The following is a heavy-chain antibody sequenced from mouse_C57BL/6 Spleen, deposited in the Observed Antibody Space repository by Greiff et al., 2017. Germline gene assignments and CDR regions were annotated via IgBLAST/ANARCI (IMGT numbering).Heavy chain of an antibody. CDR1: GYTFTSYG. Sequence: VQLQQSGAELARPGASVKLSCTASGYTFTSYGISWVKQSTGQGLEWIGEIYPRSGNTSYNEKFKGKATLTADKSSSTAYMELRSLTSEDSAVYFCARGGGSSYDGYFEVWGTGTTGTVAS. CDR3: ARGGGSSYDGYFEV. J-gene: IGHJ1*03. CDR2: IYPRSGNT. V-gene: IGHV1-81*01. D-gene: IGHD1-1*01.